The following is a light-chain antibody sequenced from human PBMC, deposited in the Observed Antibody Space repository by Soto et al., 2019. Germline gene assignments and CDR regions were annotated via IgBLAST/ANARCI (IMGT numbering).Light chain of an antibody. CDR2: HVS. Sequence: QSVLTQPASVSGSPGQSITISCTGTSSDFGGYNYVSWYQQYPGKVPKLLIYHVSNRPSGVSNRFSGSKSGNTASLTISGLQAEDEADYFCTSFTSDNLYVFGTGTKVTVI. CDR3: TSFTSDNLYV. CDR1: SSDFGGYNY. J-gene: IGLJ1*01. V-gene: IGLV2-14*03.